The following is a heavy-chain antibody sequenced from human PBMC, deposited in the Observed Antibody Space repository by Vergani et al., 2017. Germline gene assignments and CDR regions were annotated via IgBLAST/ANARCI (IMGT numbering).Heavy chain of an antibody. CDR3: TRDVTYYNKIDHDRLAV. Sequence: QVQLQQSGPGLVKPSQTLSLTCAISGDSVSSNDAVWNWIRQSPSRGLEWLGRTYYRSKWYNDYAVSVKSRITISPDTSKNQFSLQLNSVTPEDTAVYYCTRDVTYYNKIDHDRLAVWGRGTTVTVSS. CDR1: GDSVSSNDAV. V-gene: IGHV6-1*01. CDR2: TYYRSKWYN. J-gene: IGHJ6*04. D-gene: IGHD3-10*01.